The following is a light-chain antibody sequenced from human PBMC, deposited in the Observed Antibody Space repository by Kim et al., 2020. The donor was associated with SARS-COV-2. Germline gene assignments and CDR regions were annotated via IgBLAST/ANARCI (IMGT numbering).Light chain of an antibody. V-gene: IGKV3-15*01. CDR3: QQYYSWPRT. CDR1: QSVSSD. CDR2: GAS. J-gene: IGKJ1*01. Sequence: EIEMTQSPAILSVSPGERATLSCRASQSVSSDLAWYQQKPGQAPGLLIYGASTRATDVPARFSGSGSGTEFTLTISSLQSEDFAVYYCQQYYSWPRTFGQGTKVEIK.